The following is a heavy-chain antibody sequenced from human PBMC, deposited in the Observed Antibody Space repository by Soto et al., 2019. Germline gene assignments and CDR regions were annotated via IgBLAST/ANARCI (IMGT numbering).Heavy chain of an antibody. Sequence: SETLSLTCTGSGGSISSGDYYWSWIRQPPGKGLEWIGYIYYSGSTYYNPSLKSRVTISVDTSKNQFSLKLSSVTAADTAVYYRDRAVTPLGEDGFDPWGQGTLVTVSS. CDR3: DRAVTPLGEDGFDP. J-gene: IGHJ5*02. V-gene: IGHV4-30-4*01. D-gene: IGHD3-16*01. CDR1: GGSISSGDYY. CDR2: IYYSGST.